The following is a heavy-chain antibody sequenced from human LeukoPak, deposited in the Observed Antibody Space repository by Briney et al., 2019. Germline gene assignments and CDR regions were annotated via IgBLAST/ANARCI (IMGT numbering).Heavy chain of an antibody. Sequence: GGSLRLSCSASGGTHNYYAMASVRRPPGEGLESFSSISNTGGSTFYADSVKGRFTISRDKPKNKTFLQMTSLRHNDTAAYYCAKAGGADKYGIDAWGQGTTVIVSS. CDR3: AKAGGADKYGIDA. CDR1: GGTHNYYA. V-gene: IGHV3-23*01. D-gene: IGHD1-1*01. J-gene: IGHJ6*02. CDR2: ISNTGGST.